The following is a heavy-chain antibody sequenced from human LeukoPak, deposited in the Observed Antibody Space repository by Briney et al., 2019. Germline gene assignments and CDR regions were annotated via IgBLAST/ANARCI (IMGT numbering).Heavy chain of an antibody. Sequence: GGSLRLSCAASGFTFSSYAMSWVRQAPGKGLEWVSAISGSGGSTNYADSVKGRFTIYRDNSKNTLYLQMNSLRAEDTAVYYCAKDLTMVRGDDPWGQGTLVTVSS. V-gene: IGHV3-23*01. CDR1: GFTFSSYA. CDR3: AKDLTMVRGDDP. J-gene: IGHJ5*02. D-gene: IGHD3-10*01. CDR2: ISGSGGST.